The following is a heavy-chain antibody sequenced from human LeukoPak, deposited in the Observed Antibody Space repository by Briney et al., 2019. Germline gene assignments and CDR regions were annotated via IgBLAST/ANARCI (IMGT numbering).Heavy chain of an antibody. Sequence: PSETLSLTCTVSGGSISSYYWSWIRQPPGKGLEWIGYIYYSGSTNYNPSLKSRVTISVDTSKNQFSLKLDSVTAADTAVYYCARVSGYDWESFYDYWGQGTLVTVSS. CDR1: GGSISSYY. CDR3: ARVSGYDWESFYDY. J-gene: IGHJ4*02. V-gene: IGHV4-59*01. CDR2: IYYSGST. D-gene: IGHD5-12*01.